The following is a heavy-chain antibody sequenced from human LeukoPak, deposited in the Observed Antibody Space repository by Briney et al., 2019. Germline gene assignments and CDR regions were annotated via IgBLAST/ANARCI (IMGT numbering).Heavy chain of an antibody. CDR1: GFTFSSYA. CDR2: ISGSGGDT. V-gene: IGHV3-23*01. Sequence: GGSLRLSCAPSGFTFSSYAMSWVRQAPGKGLEWVSTISGSGGDTFYADSVKGRFTISRDNSKNTLSLQMNSLRAEDTAVYYCPKGKYSSGWSLYWGQGTLVTVSS. J-gene: IGHJ4*02. CDR3: PKGKYSSGWSLY. D-gene: IGHD6-19*01.